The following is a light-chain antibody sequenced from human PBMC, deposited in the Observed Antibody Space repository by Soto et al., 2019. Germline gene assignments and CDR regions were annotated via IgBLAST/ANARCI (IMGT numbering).Light chain of an antibody. V-gene: IGLV2-18*02. CDR1: SSDVGTYNR. Sequence: QSALTQPPSVSGSPGQSVIISCTGTSSDVGTYNRVSWYQQPPGTAPKLMIFEVNNRPAGVPDRFSGSKSGNMASLTISGLQAEDEAVYYCSSYTSSSTYVFGTGTKVTVL. J-gene: IGLJ1*01. CDR2: EVN. CDR3: SSYTSSSTYV.